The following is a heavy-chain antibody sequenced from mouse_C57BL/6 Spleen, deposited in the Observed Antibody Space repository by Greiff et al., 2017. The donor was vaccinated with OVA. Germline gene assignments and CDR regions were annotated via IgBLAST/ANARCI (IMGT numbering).Heavy chain of an antibody. Sequence: VQLKESGGGLVKPGGSLKLSCAASGFTFSSYAMSWVRQTPEKRLEWVATISDGGSYTYYPDNVKGRFTISRDNAKNNLYLQMSHLKSEDTAMYYCARDYYGSRGSLAYWGQGTLVTVSA. CDR2: ISDGGSYT. CDR3: ARDYYGSRGSLAY. CDR1: GFTFSSYA. D-gene: IGHD1-1*01. J-gene: IGHJ3*01. V-gene: IGHV5-4*01.